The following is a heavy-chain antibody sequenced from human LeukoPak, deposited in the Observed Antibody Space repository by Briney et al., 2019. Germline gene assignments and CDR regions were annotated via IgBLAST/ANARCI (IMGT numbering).Heavy chain of an antibody. D-gene: IGHD3-22*01. Sequence: GGSLRLSCVASGFSVSTNFMSWVRQAPGKGLEWVSSFYRGGSTYYGDSVKGRFTTSRDHSMNTVYLQVNSLRAEDTAVYYCARYYDSSGYTQGAFDIWGQGTMVTVS. J-gene: IGHJ3*02. CDR1: GFSVSTNF. V-gene: IGHV3-66*02. CDR3: ARYYDSSGYTQGAFDI. CDR2: FYRGGST.